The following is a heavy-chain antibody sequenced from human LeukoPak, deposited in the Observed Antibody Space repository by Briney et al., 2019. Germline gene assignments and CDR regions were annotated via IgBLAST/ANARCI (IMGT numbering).Heavy chain of an antibody. CDR2: MNPNSGNT. CDR3: ARGPKGPYTIFGVVISYYFDY. CDR1: GYTFTSYD. Sequence: GASVKVSCKASGYTFTSYDINWVRQATGQGLEWMGWMNPNSGNTGYAQKFQGRVTITRNTSISTAYMELSSLGSEDTAVYYCARGPKGPYTIFGVVISYYFDYWGQGTLVTVSS. V-gene: IGHV1-8*03. J-gene: IGHJ4*02. D-gene: IGHD3-3*01.